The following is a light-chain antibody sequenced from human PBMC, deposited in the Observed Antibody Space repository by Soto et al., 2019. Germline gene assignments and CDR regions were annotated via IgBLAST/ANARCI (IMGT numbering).Light chain of an antibody. CDR2: AAS. J-gene: IGKJ1*01. Sequence: TPSPSSPSAFVGGRVTITFRAGQTISNYVNWYQQKPGKAPKVLIYAASTLQSGVPSRFSGSGSGADFTLTISSLQPEDFATYYCQQSYTIPWMFGQGTKVDIK. CDR3: QQSYTIPWM. CDR1: QTISNY. V-gene: IGKV1-39*01.